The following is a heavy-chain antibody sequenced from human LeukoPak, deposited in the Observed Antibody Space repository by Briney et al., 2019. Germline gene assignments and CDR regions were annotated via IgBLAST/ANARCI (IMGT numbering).Heavy chain of an antibody. Sequence: SETLSLTCTVSGGPISSGRYYWGWLRQPPGKGLDWVGSISHSGNTNYNPSLKSRVTMSVDTSKNHFSLRLRSVTAADTAVFYCVRHRAYCDGDCYSQYFDYWGQGTLVTVSS. J-gene: IGHJ4*02. CDR1: GGPISSGRYY. V-gene: IGHV4-39*01. CDR2: ISHSGNT. CDR3: VRHRAYCDGDCYSQYFDY. D-gene: IGHD2-21*02.